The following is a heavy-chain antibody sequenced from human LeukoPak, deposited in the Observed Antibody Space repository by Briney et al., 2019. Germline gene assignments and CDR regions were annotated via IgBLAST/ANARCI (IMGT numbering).Heavy chain of an antibody. V-gene: IGHV4-59*08. CDR2: IYYSGST. D-gene: IGHD3-9*01. CDR3: ARKDGDW. J-gene: IGHJ4*02. Sequence: PETLSPTCTVSGGSISNFPSSWIRQPPGEGLECIGYIYYSGSTNYNPSLKSRVTISLDTSKNQDSLRLSSVTAADTAVYYCARKDGDWWGQGTLVTVSS. CDR1: GGSISNFP.